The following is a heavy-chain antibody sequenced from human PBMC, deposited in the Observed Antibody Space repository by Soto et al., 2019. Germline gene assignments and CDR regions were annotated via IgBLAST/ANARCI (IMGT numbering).Heavy chain of an antibody. CDR1: GGSFSGYY. CDR3: AKAGTIFGVVMNNWFDP. CDR2: INHSGST. V-gene: IGHV4-34*01. D-gene: IGHD3-3*01. Sequence: PSETLSLTCAVYGGSFSGYYWTWIRQPPGTGLEWIGEINHSGSTNYNPSLKSRVTISVDTSKNQFSLKLTSVTAADTAVYYCAKAGTIFGVVMNNWFDPWGQGTLVTVSS. J-gene: IGHJ5*02.